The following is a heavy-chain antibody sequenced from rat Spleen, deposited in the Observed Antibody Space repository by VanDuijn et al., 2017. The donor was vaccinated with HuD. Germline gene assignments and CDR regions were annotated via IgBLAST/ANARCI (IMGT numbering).Heavy chain of an antibody. CDR2: ITSGGST. CDR1: GFTFSSFA. V-gene: IGHV5-46*01. CDR3: ARASGFDY. J-gene: IGHJ2*01. Sequence: EVQLVESGGGLVQPGRSLKLSCAASGFTFSSFAMAWVRQAPKKGLEWIATITSGGSTYYPDSVKGRFTISRDNAKSTLYLQMNSLRSEDTATYYCARASGFDYWGQGVMVTVSS.